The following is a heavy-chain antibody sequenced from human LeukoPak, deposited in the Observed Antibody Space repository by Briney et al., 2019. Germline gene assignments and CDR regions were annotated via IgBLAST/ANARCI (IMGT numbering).Heavy chain of an antibody. CDR2: INQSGST. V-gene: IGHV4-34*01. D-gene: IGHD3-22*01. CDR3: ATGPDNYNSNSYYFHY. J-gene: IGHJ4*02. Sequence: SETLSLTCAVYGGSFRGYYWGWIRQPPGKGLEWIGEINQSGSTNYNPSLKSRVITSVDTSKNQFSLKLSSVTAADTAVYYCATGPDNYNSNSYYFHYWGQGTLVTVSS. CDR1: GGSFRGYY.